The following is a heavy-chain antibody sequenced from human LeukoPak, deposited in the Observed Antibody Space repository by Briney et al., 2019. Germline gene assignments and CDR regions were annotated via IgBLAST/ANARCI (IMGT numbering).Heavy chain of an antibody. D-gene: IGHD3-3*01. CDR1: GFTFSSYW. Sequence: GGSLRLSCAASGFTFSSYWMSWVRQAPGNGLEWVANIKQDGSEKYYVDSVKGRFTISRDNATNSLYMQMYSVRAEDTAVYYCARLRFLEWLRYYMDVWGKGATVTVFS. J-gene: IGHJ6*03. CDR2: IKQDGSEK. CDR3: ARLRFLEWLRYYMDV. V-gene: IGHV3-7*01.